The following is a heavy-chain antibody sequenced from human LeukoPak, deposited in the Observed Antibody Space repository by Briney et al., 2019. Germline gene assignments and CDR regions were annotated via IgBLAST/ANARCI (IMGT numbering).Heavy chain of an antibody. J-gene: IGHJ4*02. CDR1: GFTFSSYG. CDR3: AKDMDY. CDR2: ISYDGSNK. V-gene: IGHV3-30*18. Sequence: GGSLRLSCAASGFTFSSYGMHWVRQAPGKGLEWVAVISYDGSNKYYADSVKGRFTISRDNSKNTLYLQMNSLRAEDTAVYYCAKDMDYWGQGTLSPSPQ.